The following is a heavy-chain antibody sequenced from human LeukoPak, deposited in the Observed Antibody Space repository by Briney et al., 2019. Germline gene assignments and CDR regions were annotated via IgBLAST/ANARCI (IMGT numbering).Heavy chain of an antibody. CDR2: IYPGDSDT. D-gene: IGHD6-13*01. CDR1: GYSFPSNW. CDR3: ARPARIAAAGGYFDY. V-gene: IGHV5-51*01. Sequence: GESLKISFKGSGYSFPSNWIGWVRQMPGKGLEWMGIIYPGDSDTRYSPSFQGQVTISADKSINTAYLQWGSLKASDTAMYYCARPARIAAAGGYFDYWGQGTLVTVSS. J-gene: IGHJ4*02.